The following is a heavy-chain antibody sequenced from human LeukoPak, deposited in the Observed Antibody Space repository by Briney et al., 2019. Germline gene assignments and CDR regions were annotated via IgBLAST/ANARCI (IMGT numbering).Heavy chain of an antibody. D-gene: IGHD6-13*01. CDR2: IYYSGST. CDR3: ARGYSSSFPSDY. V-gene: IGHV4-59*01. CDR1: GGSISSYY. J-gene: IGHJ4*02. Sequence: PSETLSLTCTVSGGSISSYYWSWIRQPPGKGLEWIGYIYYSGSTNYNPSLKSRVTISVDTSKNQFSLKLSSVTAADTAVYYCARGYSSSFPSDYWGQGTLVTVSS.